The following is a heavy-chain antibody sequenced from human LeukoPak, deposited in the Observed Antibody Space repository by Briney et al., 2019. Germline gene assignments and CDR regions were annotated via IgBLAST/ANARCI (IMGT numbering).Heavy chain of an antibody. CDR1: GFTFSTSS. CDR3: AGLLVCSTTSCYGVDY. CDR2: ISSSSGTI. J-gene: IGHJ4*02. V-gene: IGHV3-48*01. D-gene: IGHD2-2*01. Sequence: GGSLRLSCVASGFTFSTSSMNWVRQAPGKGLEWISYISSSSGTIYYADSVKGRFTISRDNPRNSLYLQMSSLRAEDTAVYYCAGLLVCSTTSCYGVDYWGQGTLVTVSS.